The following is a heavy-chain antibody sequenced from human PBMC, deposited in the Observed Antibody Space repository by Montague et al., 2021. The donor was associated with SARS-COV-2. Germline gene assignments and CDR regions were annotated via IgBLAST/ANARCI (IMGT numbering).Heavy chain of an antibody. Sequence: SETLSLTCTVSGGSISSSSYFWGWIRQPPGKGPEWIGSIYYSGSTYYNPSLKSRVTISVDTSKNQFSLKLSSVTAADTAVYYCARAFIAAAGTTSFDYWGQGTLVTVSS. CDR3: ARAFIAAAGTTSFDY. D-gene: IGHD6-13*01. CDR2: IYYSGST. CDR1: GGSISSSSYF. V-gene: IGHV4-39*01. J-gene: IGHJ4*02.